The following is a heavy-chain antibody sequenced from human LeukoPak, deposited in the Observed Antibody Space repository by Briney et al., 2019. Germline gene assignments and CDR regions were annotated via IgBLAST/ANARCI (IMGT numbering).Heavy chain of an antibody. V-gene: IGHV3-9*01. CDR1: GFTFDDYA. Sequence: GGSLRLSCAASGFTFDDYAFQWVRQAPGRGPEWVSGVNWNGGRTGYADSVKGRFTISRDNAKNSLYLQMNSLRAEDTALYYCTKRGSTDAFDIWGQGTIVTVSS. D-gene: IGHD2-15*01. CDR3: TKRGSTDAFDI. J-gene: IGHJ3*02. CDR2: VNWNGGRT.